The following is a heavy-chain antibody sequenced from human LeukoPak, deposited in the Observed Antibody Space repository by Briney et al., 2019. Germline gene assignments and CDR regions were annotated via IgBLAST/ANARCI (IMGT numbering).Heavy chain of an antibody. J-gene: IGHJ5*02. D-gene: IGHD3-22*01. CDR3: ARSITMIVGGWFDP. V-gene: IGHV4-39*01. CDR2: IYYSGST. Sequence: SETLSLTCTVPGGSISSSSYYWGWIRQPPGKGLEWIGSIYYSGSTYYNPSLKSRVTISVDTSKNQFSLKLSSVTAADTAVYYCARSITMIVGGWFDPWGQGTLVTVSS. CDR1: GGSISSSSYY.